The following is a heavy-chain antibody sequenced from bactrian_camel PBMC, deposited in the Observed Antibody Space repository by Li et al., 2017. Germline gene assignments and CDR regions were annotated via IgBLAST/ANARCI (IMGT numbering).Heavy chain of an antibody. CDR2: ISIDGST. J-gene: IGHJ6*01. Sequence: HVQLVESGGGSVQAGGSLRLSCAYSGYYTRYCMGWFRQAPGKEREGVAAISIDGSTYYADSVTGRFTISRDRAKNTLTLQMDSLKPEDTAVYYCASVATVAKVRFGECSFGSWGQGTQVTVS. CDR1: GYYTRYC. D-gene: IGHD6*01. V-gene: IGHV3S55*01. CDR3: ASVATVAKVRFGECSFGS.